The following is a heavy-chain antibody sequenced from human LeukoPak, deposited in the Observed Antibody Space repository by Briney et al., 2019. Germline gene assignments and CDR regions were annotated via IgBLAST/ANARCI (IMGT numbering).Heavy chain of an antibody. CDR3: ARDPPSTYYESSGYPDY. V-gene: IGHV3-48*01. CDR1: GFTFSTYT. J-gene: IGHJ4*02. Sequence: GGSLRLSCAASGFTFSTYTMNWVRQAPGKGLEWLSSISGTSNTIYYADSVKGRFTVSRDNAKSSLYLQMTSLRADDTAVYYCARDPPSTYYESSGYPDYWGQGTLLTVSS. D-gene: IGHD3-22*01. CDR2: ISGTSNTI.